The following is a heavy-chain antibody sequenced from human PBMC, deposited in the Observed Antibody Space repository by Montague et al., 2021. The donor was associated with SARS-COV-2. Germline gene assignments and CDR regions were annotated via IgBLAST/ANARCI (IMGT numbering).Heavy chain of an antibody. D-gene: IGHD3-10*01. V-gene: IGHV5-51*01. CDR3: ARHEFYYDGPVAVPFDL. CDR1: GYSFSSYW. J-gene: IGHJ4*02. CDR2: IYPRDLDT. Sequence: QSVEEVKTPGESLKISCKGYGYSFSSYWIAWVRQMPGEGLEYMGIIYPRDLDTKYSPAFQGQVSISADKSISTAYLQWSSLKASDTAMYYCARHEFYYDGPVAVPFDLWGQGTLVTVSS.